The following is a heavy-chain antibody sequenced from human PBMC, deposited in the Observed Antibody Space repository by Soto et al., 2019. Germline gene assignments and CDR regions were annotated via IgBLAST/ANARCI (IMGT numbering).Heavy chain of an antibody. CDR1: GGSISSGGYY. Sequence: SETLSLTCTVSGGSISSGGYYWSWIRQHPGKGLEWIGYIYYSGSTYYNPSLKSRVTISVDTSKNQFSLKLSSVTAADTAVYYCARVLYCSGGSCYSGYYFDYWGQGTLVTVS. D-gene: IGHD2-15*01. V-gene: IGHV4-31*03. CDR3: ARVLYCSGGSCYSGYYFDY. J-gene: IGHJ4*02. CDR2: IYYSGST.